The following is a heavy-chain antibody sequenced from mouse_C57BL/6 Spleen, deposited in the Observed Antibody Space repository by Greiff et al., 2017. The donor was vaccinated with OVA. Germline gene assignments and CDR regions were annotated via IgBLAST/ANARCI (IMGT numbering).Heavy chain of an antibody. D-gene: IGHD2-4*01. V-gene: IGHV3-6*01. CDR3: ARATYDYDDAMDY. CDR1: GYSITSGYY. CDR2: ISYDGSN. Sequence: EVQLQESGPGLVKPSQSLSLTCSVTGYSITSGYYWNWIRQFPGNKLEWMGYISYDGSNNYNPSLKNRISITRDTSKNQFFLKLNSVTTEDTATYYCARATYDYDDAMDYWGQGTSVTVSS. J-gene: IGHJ4*01.